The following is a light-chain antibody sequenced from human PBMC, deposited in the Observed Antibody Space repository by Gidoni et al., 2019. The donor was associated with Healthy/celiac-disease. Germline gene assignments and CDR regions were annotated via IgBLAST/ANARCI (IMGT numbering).Light chain of an antibody. CDR3: QQYGSSPGRT. V-gene: IGKV3-20*01. CDR1: QSVSSSY. CDR2: GAS. J-gene: IGKJ1*01. Sequence: EIVLTQSPGTLSLSPGERATLSCRASQSVSSSYLAWYQKKPGQAPRLLIYGASSRATGISDRFSGSGSGTDFTLTISRLEPEEFAVYYCQQYGSSPGRTFGQGTKVEIK.